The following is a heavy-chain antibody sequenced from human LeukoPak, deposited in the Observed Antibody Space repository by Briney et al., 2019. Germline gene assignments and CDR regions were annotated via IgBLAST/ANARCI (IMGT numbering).Heavy chain of an antibody. J-gene: IGHJ3*02. CDR1: GFTFSSYA. CDR3: ARDSSSWYDHAFDI. D-gene: IGHD6-13*01. Sequence: SGGSLRLSCAASGFTFSSYAMSWVRQAPGKGLEWVSAISGSGGSTYYADSVKGRFTISRDNSKNTLYLQMNSLRAEDTAVYYCARDSSSWYDHAFDIWGQGTMVTVSS. CDR2: ISGSGGST. V-gene: IGHV3-23*01.